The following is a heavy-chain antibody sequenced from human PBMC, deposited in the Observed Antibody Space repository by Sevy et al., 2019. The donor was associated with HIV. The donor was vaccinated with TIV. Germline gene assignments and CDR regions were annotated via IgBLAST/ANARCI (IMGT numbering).Heavy chain of an antibody. J-gene: IGHJ5*02. Sequence: GGSLRLSCAASGFTFSSYEMTWVRQTPGKGLEWISSISSSGTTIYYGDSLEGRFTISRDNPKNSLYLQMNSLRAEDTAVYYCARKGGGYDIGFDPWGQGTLVTVSS. CDR1: GFTFSSYE. D-gene: IGHD3-22*01. CDR3: ARKGGGYDIGFDP. CDR2: ISSSGTTI. V-gene: IGHV3-48*03.